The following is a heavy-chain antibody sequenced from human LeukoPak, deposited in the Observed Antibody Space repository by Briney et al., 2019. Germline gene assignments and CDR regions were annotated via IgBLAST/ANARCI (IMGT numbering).Heavy chain of an antibody. CDR3: ARGYEGFTRYYMDV. Sequence: GGSLRLSCAASGFTFSNYAMHWVRQAPGKGLEFVSIISSNGGSTYYANSVKGRFTISRENSKNTLYLQMGSLRAEDMAVYYCARGYEGFTRYYMDVWDKGTTVTVSS. V-gene: IGHV3-64*01. CDR2: ISSNGGST. J-gene: IGHJ6*03. D-gene: IGHD2-15*01. CDR1: GFTFSNYA.